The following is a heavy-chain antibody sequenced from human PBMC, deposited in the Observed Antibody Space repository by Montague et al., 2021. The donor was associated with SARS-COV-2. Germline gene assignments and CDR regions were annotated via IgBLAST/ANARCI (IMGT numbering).Heavy chain of an antibody. Sequence: SETLSLTCTVSGGSISTYYWSWIRQPPGKGLEWIGYIYYSGSTNYYPSLKSRVTISVDTSKNQFSLKLSSVTAADTAVYYCARADITMVRGVNLWAFDIWGQGTMVTVSS. CDR2: IYYSGST. V-gene: IGHV4-59*01. CDR3: ARADITMVRGVNLWAFDI. CDR1: GGSISTYY. D-gene: IGHD3-10*01. J-gene: IGHJ3*02.